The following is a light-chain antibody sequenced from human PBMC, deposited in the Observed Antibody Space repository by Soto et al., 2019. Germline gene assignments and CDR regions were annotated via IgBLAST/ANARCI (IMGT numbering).Light chain of an antibody. CDR2: SNN. V-gene: IGLV1-44*01. Sequence: QSVLTQPPSASGTPGQRVTISCSGSSSNIGSNTVNWNQQLPVTAPKLLIYSNNQRPSGVPDRFSGSKSGTSAALAISGLQSDDAAAYYCAAWDDSRNGVVFGGGTKLTVL. CDR3: AAWDDSRNGVV. CDR1: SSNIGSNT. J-gene: IGLJ2*01.